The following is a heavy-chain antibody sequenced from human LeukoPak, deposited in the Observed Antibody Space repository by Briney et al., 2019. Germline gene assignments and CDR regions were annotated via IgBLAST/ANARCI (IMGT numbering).Heavy chain of an antibody. CDR1: GGSISSRRYY. CDR3: ARLTLDGDRSHNWFDP. CDR2: IYYSGST. Sequence: SETLSLTCTVSGGSISSRRYYWGWVRQPPGKGLEWIVSIYYSGSTYYNPSLKSRVPIPVHTSKLQFSLKLSSVPAADTAVYYGARLTLDGDRSHNWFDPWGQGTLVTVSS. J-gene: IGHJ5*02. V-gene: IGHV4-39*01. D-gene: IGHD5-24*01.